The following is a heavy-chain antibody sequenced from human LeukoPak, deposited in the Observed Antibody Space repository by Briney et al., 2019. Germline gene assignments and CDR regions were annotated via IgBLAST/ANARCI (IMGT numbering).Heavy chain of an antibody. J-gene: IGHJ4*02. D-gene: IGHD6-13*01. CDR2: TYYMSMWNH. V-gene: IGHV6-1*01. CDR1: GDSVSSNNAA. CDR3: TRGWYYFDY. Sequence: SQTVSLTCAISGDSVSSNNAAWNWIRQSPSRGLEWLGRTYYMSMWNHDYAVSVKSRVTINPDTSKNQFPLQLNSVTPEDTAVYYCTRGWYYFDYWDQGTLVTVSS.